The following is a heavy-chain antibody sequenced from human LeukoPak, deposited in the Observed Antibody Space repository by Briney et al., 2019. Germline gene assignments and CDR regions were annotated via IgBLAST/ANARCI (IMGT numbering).Heavy chain of an antibody. CDR2: MNPNSGNT. V-gene: IGHV1-8*01. J-gene: IGHJ6*03. Sequence: ASVKVSCKASGYAFTSYDINWVRQATGQGLEWMGWMNPNSGNTGYAQKFQGRVTMTRNTSISTAYMELSSLRSEDTAVYYCARLAVYYYYMDVWGKGTTVTISS. CDR1: GYAFTSYD. CDR3: ARLAVYYYYMDV.